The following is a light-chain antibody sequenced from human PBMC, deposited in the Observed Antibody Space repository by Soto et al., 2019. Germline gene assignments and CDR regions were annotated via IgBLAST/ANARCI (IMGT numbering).Light chain of an antibody. CDR3: QKHNNAVLT. V-gene: IGKV1-27*01. Sequence: DIQMTQSPSSLSASVGDRVTITCRASQGIGDSLAWYQQTPGKVPKLLIYAASTLQSGAPSRFSGSGSGTDFTLTISSLQPEDVATYYCQKHNNAVLTFGGGTKVEIK. CDR1: QGIGDS. J-gene: IGKJ4*01. CDR2: AAS.